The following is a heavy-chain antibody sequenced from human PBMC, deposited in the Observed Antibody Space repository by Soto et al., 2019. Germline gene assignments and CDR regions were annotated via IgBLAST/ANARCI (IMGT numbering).Heavy chain of an antibody. Sequence: EVQLLESGGGLVQPGGSLRLSCAASGFTFSSYAMSWVRQAPGKGLEWVSAISGSGGSTYYAGSVKGRFTITRDNSKNTLYLQMNSLRAEDTAVYYCANGRNIVVVVAAFDYWGQGTLVTVSS. J-gene: IGHJ4*02. CDR2: ISGSGGST. CDR3: ANGRNIVVVVAAFDY. CDR1: GFTFSSYA. D-gene: IGHD2-15*01. V-gene: IGHV3-23*01.